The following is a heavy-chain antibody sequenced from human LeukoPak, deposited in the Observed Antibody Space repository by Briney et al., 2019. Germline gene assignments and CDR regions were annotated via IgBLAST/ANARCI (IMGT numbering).Heavy chain of an antibody. CDR3: AIGVQDDLDY. V-gene: IGHV3-23*01. CDR2: IDRGGGFDT. D-gene: IGHD1-1*01. CDR1: GFTFSSYV. Sequence: PGGSLRLSCAASGFTFSSYVMKWVRQAPGKGLEWISTIDRGGGFDTHYADSVKGRFTISRDNSQNTLYPQLNSLRAEDTAVYYCAIGVQDDLDYWGQGTLVTVSS. J-gene: IGHJ4*02.